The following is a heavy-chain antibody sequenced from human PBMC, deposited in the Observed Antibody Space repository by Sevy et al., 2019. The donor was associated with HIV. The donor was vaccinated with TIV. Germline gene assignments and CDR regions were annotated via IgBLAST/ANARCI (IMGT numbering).Heavy chain of an antibody. CDR2: ISSSGSTI. CDR3: ASEGYSGYDSLISYYYYGMDV. J-gene: IGHJ6*02. D-gene: IGHD5-12*01. CDR1: GFTFSSYE. V-gene: IGHV3-48*03. Sequence: GGSLRLSCAASGFTFSSYEMNWVRQAPGKGLEWVSYISSSGSTIYYAGSVKGRFTISRDNAKNSLYLQMNSVGAEDTAVYYCASEGYSGYDSLISYYYYGMDVWGQGTTVNVSS.